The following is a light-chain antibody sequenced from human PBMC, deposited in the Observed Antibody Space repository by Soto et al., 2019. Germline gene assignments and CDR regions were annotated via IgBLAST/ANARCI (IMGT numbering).Light chain of an antibody. CDR2: GAS. CDR3: QQYNSWPPLYT. CDR1: QSVSSD. Sequence: EIVMTQSPATLSVSPGERATLSCRASQSVSSDLAWYQQKPAQAPRLLIYGASTRATGIPARFSGSGSGTEITLTISSLQSEDFAVYSCQQYNSWPPLYTFGQGTKLEIK. V-gene: IGKV3-15*01. J-gene: IGKJ2*01.